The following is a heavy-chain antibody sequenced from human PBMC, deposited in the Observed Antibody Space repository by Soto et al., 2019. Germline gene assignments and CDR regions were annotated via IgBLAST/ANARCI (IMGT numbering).Heavy chain of an antibody. CDR1: GYTFTSYY. CDR2: INASGGRT. CDR3: GRILPPATFDY. J-gene: IGHJ4*02. Sequence: QVQLVQSGAEVKKPGASVKVSCKASGYTFTSYYVHWIRQAPGQGLEWMGIINASGGRTTYAPKFQGRVTMTRDTSTSTVYMELSSLTSEDTVTYFCGRILPPATFDYWGQGTLVTVSS. D-gene: IGHD2-21*02. V-gene: IGHV1-46*03.